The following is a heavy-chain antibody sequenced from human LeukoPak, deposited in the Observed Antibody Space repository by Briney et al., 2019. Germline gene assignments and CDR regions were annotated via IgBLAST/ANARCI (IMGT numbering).Heavy chain of an antibody. CDR3: AKSDCGSDGCKLLNY. CDR1: GFIFSHYT. Sequence: PGGSLRLSCAASGFIFSHYTMTWVRQAPGKGLEWVSSINGSGDATKYADFVMGRFTISRDNSKNTVSLQMNSLRAEDTAVYYCAKSDCGSDGCKLLNYWGQGTLVTVSS. V-gene: IGHV3-23*01. CDR2: INGSGDAT. J-gene: IGHJ4*02. D-gene: IGHD2-21*01.